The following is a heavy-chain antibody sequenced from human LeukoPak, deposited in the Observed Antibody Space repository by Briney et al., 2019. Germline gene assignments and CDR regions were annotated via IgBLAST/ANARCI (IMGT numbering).Heavy chain of an antibody. Sequence: ASVKVSCKASGYTFTSYGISWVRQAPGQGLEWMGWISAYNGNTNYAQKLQGRVTMTTDTSTSTAYMELRSLRSDDTAVYYCARGSPIYDFWSGYSDGNAFDIWGQGTMVTVSS. V-gene: IGHV1-18*01. CDR2: ISAYNGNT. CDR3: ARGSPIYDFWSGYSDGNAFDI. D-gene: IGHD3-3*01. J-gene: IGHJ3*02. CDR1: GYTFTSYG.